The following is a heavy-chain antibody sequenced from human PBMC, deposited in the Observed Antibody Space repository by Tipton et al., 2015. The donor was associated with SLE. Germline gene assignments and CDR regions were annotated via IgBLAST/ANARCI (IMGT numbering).Heavy chain of an antibody. J-gene: IGHJ6*02. Sequence: TLSLTCTVSGGSMGSYCWSWIRQFPGKGLEWIAFICYNGVSNYNPSLRSRVTISLDTSKNQFSLKLTSVTAADTAVYYCVRGPKDVWGQGTTVTVSS. CDR3: VRGPKDV. V-gene: IGHV4-59*08. CDR2: ICYNGVS. CDR1: GGSMGSYC.